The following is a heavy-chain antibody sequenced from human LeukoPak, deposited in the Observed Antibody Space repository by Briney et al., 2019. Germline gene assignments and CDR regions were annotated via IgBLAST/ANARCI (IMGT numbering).Heavy chain of an antibody. CDR3: ARMVYYFDY. CDR2: IYTSGST. D-gene: IGHD2-8*01. Sequence: PSQTLSLTCTVSGGSISSGSYYWSWIRQPAGKGLEWIGRIYTSGSTNYNPSLKSRVTISVDTSKNQFSLKLSSVTAADTAVYYCARMVYYFDYWGQGTLVTVSS. J-gene: IGHJ4*02. CDR1: GGSISSGSYY. V-gene: IGHV4-61*02.